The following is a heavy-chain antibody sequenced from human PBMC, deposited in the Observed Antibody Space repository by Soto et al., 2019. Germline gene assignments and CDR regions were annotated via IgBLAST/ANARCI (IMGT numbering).Heavy chain of an antibody. CDR3: SREVYYDSSGYPPLYYFDY. D-gene: IGHD3-22*01. V-gene: IGHV3-30-3*01. Sequence: GGSLRLSCAASGFTFSSYAMHWVRQAPGKGLEWVAVISYDGSNKYYADSVKGRFTISRDNSKNTLYLQMNSLRAEDTAVYYCSREVYYDSSGYPPLYYFDYWGQGTLVTVSS. J-gene: IGHJ4*02. CDR2: ISYDGSNK. CDR1: GFTFSSYA.